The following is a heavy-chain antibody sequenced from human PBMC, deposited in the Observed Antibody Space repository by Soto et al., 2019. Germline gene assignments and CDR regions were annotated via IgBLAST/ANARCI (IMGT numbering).Heavy chain of an antibody. V-gene: IGHV3-48*02. CDR2: ISSSGSTI. CDR1: GLTFTSSS. J-gene: IGHJ4*02. D-gene: IGHD5-18*01. CDR3: ARDRGYTYAFDY. Sequence: GGSLRLSCAASGLTFTSSSMNWVRQAPGKGLEWVSFISSSGSTIYYADSVKGRFTISRDNAKNSLYLQMNSLGDEDTAVYYCARDRGYTYAFDYWGQGTLVTVSS.